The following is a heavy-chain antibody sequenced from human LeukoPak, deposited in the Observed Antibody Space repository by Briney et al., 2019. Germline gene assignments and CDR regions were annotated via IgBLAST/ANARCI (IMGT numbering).Heavy chain of an antibody. J-gene: IGHJ2*01. Sequence: PGGSLRLSCAASGFTVSSNYMSWVRQAPGKGLEWVSVIYSGGSTYYADSVKGRFTISRDNSKNTLYLQMNSLRAEDTAVYYCARDPRDSSGYYYAWYFDLWGRGTLVTVSS. D-gene: IGHD3-22*01. CDR1: GFTVSSNY. CDR2: IYSGGST. V-gene: IGHV3-53*01. CDR3: ARDPRDSSGYYYAWYFDL.